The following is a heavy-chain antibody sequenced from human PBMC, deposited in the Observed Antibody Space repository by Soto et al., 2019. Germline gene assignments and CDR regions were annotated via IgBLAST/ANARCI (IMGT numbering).Heavy chain of an antibody. CDR1: VFPSSSYV. CDR2: ISGGGSNT. J-gene: IGHJ4*02. CDR3: AKDSNKYSSSLRGRYFDY. Sequence: AGWSLRLSCASSVFPSSSYVMSWVRQAPGKGLEWVSGISGGGSNTFYADSVKGRFTISRDNSKNTLLLQMNSLGAEDTAVYYCAKDSNKYSSSLRGRYFDYWGQGIGVTVSS. V-gene: IGHV3-23*01. D-gene: IGHD4-4*01.